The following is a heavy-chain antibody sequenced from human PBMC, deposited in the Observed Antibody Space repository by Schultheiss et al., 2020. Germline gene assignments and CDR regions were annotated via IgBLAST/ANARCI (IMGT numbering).Heavy chain of an antibody. Sequence: SETLSLTCAVYGGSFSGYYWSWIRQPPGKGLEWIGEIYHSGSTNYNPSLKSRVTISVDKSKNQFSLKLSSVTAADTAVYYCARWTATSRAYYYYYGMDVWGQGTTVTVSS. V-gene: IGHV4-34*01. CDR1: GGSFSGYY. D-gene: IGHD3-10*01. J-gene: IGHJ6*02. CDR2: IYHSGST. CDR3: ARWTATSRAYYYYYGMDV.